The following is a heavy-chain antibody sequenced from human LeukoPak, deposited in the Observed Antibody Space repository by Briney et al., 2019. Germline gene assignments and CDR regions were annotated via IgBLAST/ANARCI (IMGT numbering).Heavy chain of an antibody. J-gene: IGHJ5*02. CDR2: ITGSHGRT. D-gene: IGHD4-17*01. V-gene: IGHV3-23*01. CDR1: GFTFSSFA. CDR3: TKDPNGDYVGAFDP. Sequence: GGSLRLSCEASGFTFSSFAMTWVRQAPGKGLEWVSSITGSHGRTYNTDSVKGRFTISRDNSQNTLYQQMNSLKAEDTAVYYCTKDPNGDYVGAFDPWGQGTLVTVSS.